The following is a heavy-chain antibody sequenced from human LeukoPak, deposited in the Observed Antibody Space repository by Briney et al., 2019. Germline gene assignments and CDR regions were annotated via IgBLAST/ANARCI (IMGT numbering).Heavy chain of an antibody. CDR1: GFTFSSYG. CDR2: ISGSGGST. D-gene: IGHD6-13*01. V-gene: IGHV3-23*01. CDR3: AKDGGQQLGFFYYYMDV. J-gene: IGHJ6*03. Sequence: GGSLRLSCAASGFTFSSYGMSWVRQAPGKGLEWVSAISGSGGSTYYADSVKGRFTISRDNSKNTLYLQMNSLRAEDTAVYYCAKDGGQQLGFFYYYMDVWGKGTTVTISS.